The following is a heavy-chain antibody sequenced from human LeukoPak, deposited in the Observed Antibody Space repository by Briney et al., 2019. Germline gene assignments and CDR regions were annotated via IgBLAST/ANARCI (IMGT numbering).Heavy chain of an antibody. CDR3: ARARRITMIVVAFDY. CDR1: GGSLSGYY. CDR2: INHSGST. D-gene: IGHD3-22*01. V-gene: IGHV4-34*01. J-gene: IGHJ4*02. Sequence: PSETLSLTCAVYGGSLSGYYWSWIRQPPGKGLEWIGEINHSGSTNYNPSLKSRVTISVDTSKNQFSLKLSSVTAADTAVYYCARARRITMIVVAFDYWGQGTLVTVSS.